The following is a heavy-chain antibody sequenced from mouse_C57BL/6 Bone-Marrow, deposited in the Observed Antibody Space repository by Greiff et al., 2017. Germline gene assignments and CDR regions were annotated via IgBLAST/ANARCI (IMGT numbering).Heavy chain of an antibody. V-gene: IGHV1-81*01. J-gene: IGHJ3*01. CDR2: IYPRSGNT. Sequence: VQLQQSGAELARPGASVKLSCKASGYTFTSYGISWVKQRTGQGLEWIGEIYPRSGNTYYNEKFKGKATLTADKSSSTAYMELSSLTSEDSAVYYCAREGCYDGAWFAYWGQGTLVTVSA. CDR1: GYTFTSYG. D-gene: IGHD2-12*01. CDR3: AREGCYDGAWFAY.